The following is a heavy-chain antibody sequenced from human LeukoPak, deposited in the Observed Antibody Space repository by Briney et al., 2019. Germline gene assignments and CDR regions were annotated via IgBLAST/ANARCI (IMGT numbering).Heavy chain of an antibody. V-gene: IGHV3-23*01. CDR2: ISGSGGST. CDR3: AKERAPRVTTGGFDY. D-gene: IGHD4-11*01. J-gene: IGHJ4*02. CDR1: GFTFSIYA. Sequence: GGSLRLSCAASGFTFSIYAMSWVRQAPGKGLEWVSVISGSGGSTYYADSVKGRFTISRDNSKNTLYLQMSSLRAEDTAVYYCAKERAPRVTTGGFDYWGQGTLVTVSS.